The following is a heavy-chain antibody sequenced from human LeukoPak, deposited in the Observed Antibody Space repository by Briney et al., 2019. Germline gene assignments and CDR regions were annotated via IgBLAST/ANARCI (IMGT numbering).Heavy chain of an antibody. CDR2: IYYSGST. J-gene: IGHJ3*02. CDR1: GGSISSYY. CDR3: ARGARYYYDSSGYYYGSDDAFDI. V-gene: IGHV4-59*01. Sequence: PSETLSLTCTVSGGSISSYYWSWIRQPPGKGLEWIGYIYYSGSTNYNPSFKSRVTISVDTSKNQFSLKLSSVTAADTAVYYCARGARYYYDSSGYYYGSDDAFDIWGQGTMVTVSS. D-gene: IGHD3-22*01.